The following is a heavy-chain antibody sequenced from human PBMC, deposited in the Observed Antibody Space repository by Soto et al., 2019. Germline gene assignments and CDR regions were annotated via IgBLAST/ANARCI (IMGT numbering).Heavy chain of an antibody. D-gene: IGHD1-7*01. V-gene: IGHV4-30-4*01. CDR1: GGSISSGDFH. CDR3: ARVPIAGTAWGMDV. CDR2: IHYSGST. Sequence: LSLTCTVSGGSISSGDFHWSWIRQPPGKGLEWIGYIHYSGSTYYNPSLKSRVTISLDTSKNHFSLKLSSVTAADTAVYYCARVPIAGTAWGMDVWGQGTTVTVSS. J-gene: IGHJ6*02.